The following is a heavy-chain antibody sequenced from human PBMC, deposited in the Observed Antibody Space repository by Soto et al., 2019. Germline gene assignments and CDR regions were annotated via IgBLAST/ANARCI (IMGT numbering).Heavy chain of an antibody. V-gene: IGHV4-34*01. CDR2: INHSGST. J-gene: IGHJ4*02. CDR3: ARVRGWYPLDY. D-gene: IGHD6-19*01. Sequence: QVQLQQWGAGLLKPSETLSLTCAVYGGSFSGYYWSWIRQPPGKGLEWIGEINHSGSTNYNPSLKSRVTISVDTSKNQFSPKLSSVTAADTAVYYCARVRGWYPLDYWGQGTLVTVSS. CDR1: GGSFSGYY.